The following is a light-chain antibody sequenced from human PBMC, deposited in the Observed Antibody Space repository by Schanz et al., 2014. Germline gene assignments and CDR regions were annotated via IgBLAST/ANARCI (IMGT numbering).Light chain of an antibody. CDR3: CSYAHDGTPVV. CDR2: DVS. J-gene: IGLJ2*01. CDR1: SSDVGGTNY. V-gene: IGLV2-11*01. Sequence: QSALTQPASVSGSPGQSITLSCTGTSSDVGGTNYVSWYQQHPGKVPKLMIYDVSVRPSGVPDRFSGSKSVNTASLTISGLQAEDEADYHCCSYAHDGTPVVFGGGTKLTVL.